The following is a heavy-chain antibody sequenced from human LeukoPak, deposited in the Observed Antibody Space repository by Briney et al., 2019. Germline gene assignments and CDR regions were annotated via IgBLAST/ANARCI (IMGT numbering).Heavy chain of an antibody. D-gene: IGHD6-13*01. Sequence: KSSETLSLTCTVSGVSISSYYWSWIRQPPGKGLEWIGYIYYSGSTNYNPSLKSRVTISVDTSKNQFSLKLSSVTAADTAVYYCARGSLYSSSWYPANWFDPWGQGTLVTVSS. J-gene: IGHJ5*02. CDR1: GVSISSYY. V-gene: IGHV4-59*01. CDR3: ARGSLYSSSWYPANWFDP. CDR2: IYYSGST.